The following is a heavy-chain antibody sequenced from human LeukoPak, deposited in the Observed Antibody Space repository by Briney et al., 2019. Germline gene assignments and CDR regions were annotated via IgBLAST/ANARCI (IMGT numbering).Heavy chain of an antibody. CDR3: ARRATMIVVGGDAAFDI. V-gene: IGHV4-39*01. CDR1: GGSISSSSYY. D-gene: IGHD3-22*01. CDR2: IYYSGST. J-gene: IGHJ3*02. Sequence: SETLSLTYTVSGGSISSSSYYWGWIRQPPGKGLEWIGSIYYSGSTYYNPSLKSRVTISVDTSKNQFSLKLSSVTAADTAVYYCARRATMIVVGGDAAFDIWGQGTMVTVSS.